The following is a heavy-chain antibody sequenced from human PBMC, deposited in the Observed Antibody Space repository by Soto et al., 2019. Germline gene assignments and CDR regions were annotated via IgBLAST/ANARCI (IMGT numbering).Heavy chain of an antibody. CDR3: ARVLVAARLIAYFDC. CDR2: IYYSGST. V-gene: IGHV4-61*01. Sequence: SETLSLTCTVSGGSVSSGSYYWSWIRQPPGKGLEWIGYIYYSGSTNYNPSLKSRVTISVDTSKNQFSLKLSSVTAADTAVYYCARVLVAARLIAYFDCWGQGTLVTVSS. J-gene: IGHJ4*02. D-gene: IGHD6-6*01. CDR1: GGSVSSGSYY.